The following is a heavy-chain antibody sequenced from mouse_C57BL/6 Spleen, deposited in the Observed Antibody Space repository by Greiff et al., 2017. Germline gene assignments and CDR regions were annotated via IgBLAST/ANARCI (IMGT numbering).Heavy chain of an antibody. CDR2: INPNNGGT. D-gene: IGHD1-1*01. CDR3: ARRHYYGSPYYAMDD. Sequence: EVQLQQSGPELVKPGASVKISCKASGYTFTDYYMNWVKQSHGKSLEWIGDINPNNGGTSYNQKFKGKATLTVDKSSSTAYMELRSLTSEDSAVYYCARRHYYGSPYYAMDDWGQGTSVTVSS. J-gene: IGHJ4*01. V-gene: IGHV1-26*01. CDR1: GYTFTDYY.